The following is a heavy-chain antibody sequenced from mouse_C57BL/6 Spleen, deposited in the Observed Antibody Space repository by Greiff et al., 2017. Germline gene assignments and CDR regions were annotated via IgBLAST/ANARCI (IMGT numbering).Heavy chain of an antibody. J-gene: IGHJ3*01. Sequence: QVQLKQSGPGLVQPSQSLSIACTVSGFSLTSYGVNWVSQSPGTGLEWLGVLWRGGSTDYNAAFLSRLSITQDNSQSQVFFKINSLQADDTAIYYCARMGVAYWGQGTLVTVSA. CDR3: ARMGVAY. CDR2: LWRGGST. D-gene: IGHD2-3*01. V-gene: IGHV2-5*01. CDR1: GFSLTSYG.